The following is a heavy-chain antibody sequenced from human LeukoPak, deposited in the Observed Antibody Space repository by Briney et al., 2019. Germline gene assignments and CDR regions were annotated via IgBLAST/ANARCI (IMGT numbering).Heavy chain of an antibody. J-gene: IGHJ4*02. CDR2: ISSSSSYI. V-gene: IGHV3-21*01. CDR1: GFTFSSYS. D-gene: IGHD3-10*01. CDR3: ARGTYYGSGSYLAGDY. Sequence: PGGSLRLSCAASGFTFSSYSLNWVRQAPGKGLVWVSLISSSSSYIYYADSVKGRFTISRDNTKNSLYLQVNSLRAEDTAVYYCARGTYYGSGSYLAGDYWGQGTLVTVSS.